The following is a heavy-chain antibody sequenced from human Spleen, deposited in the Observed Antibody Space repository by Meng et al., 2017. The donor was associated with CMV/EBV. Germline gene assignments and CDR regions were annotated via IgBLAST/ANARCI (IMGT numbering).Heavy chain of an antibody. CDR2: ISGSGGST. J-gene: IGHJ3*02. D-gene: IGHD4-11*01. CDR3: AKLEVTTTYDAFDI. V-gene: IGHV3-23*01. CDR1: GFTFSSYA. Sequence: GESLKISCAASGFTFSSYAMSWVRQAPGKGLEWVSAISGSGGSTFYADSVKGRFTISRDNSKSTLYLQMNSLRAEDTAVYYCAKLEVTTTYDAFDIWGQGTMVTVSS.